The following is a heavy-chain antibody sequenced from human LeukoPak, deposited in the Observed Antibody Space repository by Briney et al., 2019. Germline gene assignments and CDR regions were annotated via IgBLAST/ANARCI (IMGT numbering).Heavy chain of an antibody. CDR1: GGSLTDYY. J-gene: IGHJ2*01. V-gene: IGHV4-34*01. Sequence: PSETLSLTCAVYGGSLTDYYWAWIRQPPGKGLEWIGEINHSGSTNYSPSLKSRVTISLDTSNNQFFLKLNSVTAADTAVYYCAREGWYFDLWGRGTLVTVSS. CDR3: AREGWYFDL. CDR2: INHSGST.